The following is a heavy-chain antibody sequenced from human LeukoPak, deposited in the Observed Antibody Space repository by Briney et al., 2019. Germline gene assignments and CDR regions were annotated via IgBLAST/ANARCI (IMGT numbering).Heavy chain of an antibody. CDR1: GGSVNSNDYY. V-gene: IGHV4-61*08. CDR3: PRDAPDYSNQPDYYYYGMDV. J-gene: IGHJ6*02. D-gene: IGHD4-11*01. Sequence: PSETLSLTCTVSGGSVNSNDYYWSWIRQPPGKGLEWIGYIYYSGSTNCNPSLKSRVTISVDTSKNQFSLELTSVTAADTAVYYCPRDAPDYSNQPDYYYYGMDVWGQGTTVTVSS. CDR2: IYYSGST.